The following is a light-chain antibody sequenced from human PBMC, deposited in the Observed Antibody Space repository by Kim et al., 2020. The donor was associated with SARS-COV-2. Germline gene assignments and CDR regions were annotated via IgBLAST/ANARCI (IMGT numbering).Light chain of an antibody. J-gene: IGLJ3*02. Sequence: QSALTQPPSASGSPGQSVTISCTGTTSDVGGYNYVSWYQQHPGKAPKLMIYEVSKRPSGVPDRFSGSKSGNTASLTVSGLQAEDEADYYCSSYAGSNSWVFGGGTKL. CDR2: EVS. CDR1: TSDVGGYNY. V-gene: IGLV2-8*01. CDR3: SSYAGSNSWV.